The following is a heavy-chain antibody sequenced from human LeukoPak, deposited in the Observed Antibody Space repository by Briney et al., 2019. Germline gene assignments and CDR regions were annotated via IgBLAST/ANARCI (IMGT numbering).Heavy chain of an antibody. CDR1: GGSISSYY. J-gene: IGHJ3*02. CDR3: ARGRVPLAAFDI. Sequence: SETLSPTCTVSGGSISSYYWSWIRQPPGRGLEWIGYIYYSGSTNYNPSLKSRVTISVDTSKNQFSLKLSSVTAADTAVYYCARGRVPLAAFDIWGQGTMVTVSS. CDR2: IYYSGST. V-gene: IGHV4-59*01.